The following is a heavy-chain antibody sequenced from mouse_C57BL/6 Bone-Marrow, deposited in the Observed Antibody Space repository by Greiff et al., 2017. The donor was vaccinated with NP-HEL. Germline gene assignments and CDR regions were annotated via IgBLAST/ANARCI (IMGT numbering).Heavy chain of an antibody. J-gene: IGHJ4*01. D-gene: IGHD2-1*01. V-gene: IGHV1-53*01. Sequence: VQLQQPGTELVKPGASVKLSCKASGYTFTSYWMHWVKQRPGQGLEWIGNINPSNGGTNYNEKFKSKATLTVDKSSSTAYMQLSSLTSEDSAVYYCARGAYGNYRAMDYWGQGTSVTVSS. CDR3: ARGAYGNYRAMDY. CDR2: INPSNGGT. CDR1: GYTFTSYW.